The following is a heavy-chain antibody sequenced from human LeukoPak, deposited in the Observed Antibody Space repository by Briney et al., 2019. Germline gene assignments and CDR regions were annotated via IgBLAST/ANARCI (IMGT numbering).Heavy chain of an antibody. V-gene: IGHV3-23*01. CDR1: GFTFSSYA. D-gene: IGHD3-16*01. CDR3: ATANGRCYYDNLGPGRAPFAS. CDR2: ISGSGGST. Sequence: PGGSLRLSCAASGFTFSSYAMSWVRQAPGKGLEWVSAISGSGGSTYYADSVKGRFTISRDNSKNTLYLQMNSLRAEDTAVYYCATANGRCYYDNLGPGRAPFASWGQGTLVTVSS. J-gene: IGHJ4*02.